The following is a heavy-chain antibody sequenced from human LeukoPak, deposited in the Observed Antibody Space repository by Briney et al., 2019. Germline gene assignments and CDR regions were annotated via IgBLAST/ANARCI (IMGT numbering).Heavy chain of an antibody. Sequence: AAVKVSCKASGYTFTDYYLHWVRQAPGHGLEWMGWINPKTGVTKYAQNFQGRVTMTRDTSISTAYMEVSRLRSDDTAVFYCARDLAMYSPDLDYWGQGTLVTVSS. D-gene: IGHD1-26*01. CDR3: ARDLAMYSPDLDY. CDR2: INPKTGVT. J-gene: IGHJ4*02. CDR1: GYTFTDYY. V-gene: IGHV1-2*02.